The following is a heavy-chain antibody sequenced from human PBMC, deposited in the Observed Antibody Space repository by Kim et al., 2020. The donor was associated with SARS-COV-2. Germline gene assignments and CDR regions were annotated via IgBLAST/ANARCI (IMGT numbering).Heavy chain of an antibody. V-gene: IGHV3-48*02. CDR2: ISSSSSTI. CDR3: ATSSTSWYTPDAFDI. Sequence: GGSLRLSCAASGFTFSSYSMNWVRQAPGKGLEWVSYISSSSSTIYYADSVKGRFTISRDNAKNSLYLQMNSLRDEDTAVYYCATSSTSWYTPDAFDIWGQGTMVTFSS. J-gene: IGHJ3*02. CDR1: GFTFSSYS. D-gene: IGHD2-2*02.